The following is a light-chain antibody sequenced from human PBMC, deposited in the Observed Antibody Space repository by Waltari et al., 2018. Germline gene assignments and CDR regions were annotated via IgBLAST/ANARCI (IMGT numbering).Light chain of an antibody. V-gene: IGKV3-20*01. CDR2: GAS. CDR3: QQYASSVLYT. J-gene: IGKJ2*01. CDR1: QSLGKNY. Sequence: IVLTQSPCTLSLSPGDRASLSCKASQSLGKNYLAWYQHKPGQAPRLLIYGASSRAACIPDRFSGSGSGTDFTLTISRLEPEDFAVYYCQQYASSVLYTFGQGTKLEIK.